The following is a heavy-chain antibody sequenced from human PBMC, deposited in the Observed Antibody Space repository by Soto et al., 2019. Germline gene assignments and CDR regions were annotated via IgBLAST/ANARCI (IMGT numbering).Heavy chain of an antibody. CDR1: GFTFTNAW. Sequence: PGGSLRLSCAASGFTFTNAWMTWVRQAPGKGLEWVGRLKSKSDGGTADYAAPVKGRFTISRDDSKDTLYLQMSSVRADDTAVYYCTTLMGGSPGLWGQGTLVTVSS. CDR3: TTLMGGSPGL. J-gene: IGHJ4*02. CDR2: LKSKSDGGTA. V-gene: IGHV3-15*01. D-gene: IGHD5-12*01.